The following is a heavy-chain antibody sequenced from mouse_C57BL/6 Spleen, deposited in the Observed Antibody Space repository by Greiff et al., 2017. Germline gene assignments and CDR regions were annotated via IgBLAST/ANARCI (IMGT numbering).Heavy chain of an antibody. Sequence: LVESGPELVKPGASVKISCKASGYAFSSSWMNWVKQRPGKGLEWIGRIYPGDGDTNYNGKFKGKATLTADKSSSTAYMQLSSLTSEDSAVYFCFITTVVDYAMDYWGQGTSVTVSS. CDR3: FITTVVDYAMDY. CDR1: GYAFSSSW. CDR2: IYPGDGDT. V-gene: IGHV1-82*01. J-gene: IGHJ4*01. D-gene: IGHD1-1*01.